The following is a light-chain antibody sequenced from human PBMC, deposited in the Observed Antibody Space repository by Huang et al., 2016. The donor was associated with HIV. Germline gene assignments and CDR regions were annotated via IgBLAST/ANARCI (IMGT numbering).Light chain of an antibody. Sequence: DIQMTQSPSTLSAFIGDRVTTTCRASQNINSWLAWYQQKPGKAPKLLIDKISSLQRGVPSRFSGSGSGTEFILTISRLQPDDVGTYYCQYGETFGQGTKVEIK. CDR1: QNINSW. CDR2: KIS. V-gene: IGKV1-5*03. CDR3: QYGET. J-gene: IGKJ1*01.